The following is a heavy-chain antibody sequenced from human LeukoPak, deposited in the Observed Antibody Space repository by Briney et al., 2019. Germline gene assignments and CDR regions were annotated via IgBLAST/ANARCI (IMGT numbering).Heavy chain of an antibody. D-gene: IGHD1-14*01. CDR3: ARRAGIYSHPYDY. V-gene: IGHV3-53*01. CDR1: ELTVSSNC. Sequence: GGSLRLSCAASELTVSSNCMTWVRQAPGKGLEWVSFIYSDGSTYYADSVRGRFTISRDNSKNTLYLQMNSLRAEDTAVYYCARRAGIYSHPYDYWGQGTLVTVSS. CDR2: IYSDGST. J-gene: IGHJ4*02.